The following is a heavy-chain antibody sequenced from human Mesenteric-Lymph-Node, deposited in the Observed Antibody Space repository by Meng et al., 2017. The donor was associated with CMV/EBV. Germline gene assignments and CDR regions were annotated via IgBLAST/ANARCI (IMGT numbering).Heavy chain of an antibody. CDR2: IYWDDDK. D-gene: IGHD3-9*01. CDR3: AHSNYDILTGYFGEKVYYFDY. Sequence: AVGVGWIRQPPGKALEWLALIYWDDDKRYRPSLRSRLTISKDTSKNQVVLTMTNVDPVDTATYYCAHSNYDILTGYFGEKVYYFDYWGQGTLVTVSS. CDR1: AVG. J-gene: IGHJ4*02. V-gene: IGHV2-5*02.